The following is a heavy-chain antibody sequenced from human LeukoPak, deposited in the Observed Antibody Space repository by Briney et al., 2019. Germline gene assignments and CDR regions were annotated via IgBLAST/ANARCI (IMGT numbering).Heavy chain of an antibody. V-gene: IGHV1-2*02. D-gene: IGHD2-15*01. CDR2: IKPNSGGT. CDR1: GYTFTAYY. Sequence: ASVKVSCKTSGYTFTAYYIHWVRQAPGQGLEWMGWIKPNSGGTDYAQKFQGGVTMSTDASISTAYMELSRLRTDDTAVYYCARDLLRAASDFWGQGTLVTVSS. CDR3: ARDLLRAASDF. J-gene: IGHJ4*02.